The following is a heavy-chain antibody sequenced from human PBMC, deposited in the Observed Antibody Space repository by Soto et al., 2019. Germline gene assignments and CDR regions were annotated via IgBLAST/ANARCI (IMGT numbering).Heavy chain of an antibody. J-gene: IGHJ6*02. CDR2: IYYSGST. Sequence: SETLSLTCTVSGGSISSSSYYWGWIRQPPGKGLEWIGSIYYSGSTYYNPSLKSRVTISVDTSKNQFSLKLSSVTAADTAVYYCAIVATTPRDYYYGMDVWGQGTTVTVSS. D-gene: IGHD5-12*01. V-gene: IGHV4-39*01. CDR1: GGSISSSSYY. CDR3: AIVATTPRDYYYGMDV.